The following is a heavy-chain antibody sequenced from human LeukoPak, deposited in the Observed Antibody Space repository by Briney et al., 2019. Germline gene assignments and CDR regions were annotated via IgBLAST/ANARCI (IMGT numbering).Heavy chain of an antibody. D-gene: IGHD4-17*01. CDR2: IHYSGST. CDR3: ARRGLGTTPYFDY. V-gene: IGHV4-39*01. CDR1: GGSMSSSNYY. Sequence: SETLSLTCIVSGGSMSSSNYYWGWIRQPPGRGLEWIGRIHYSGSTYYNPSLKSRVTISVDTSKNKFSLKLSSVTAADTAVYYCARRGLGTTPYFDYWGQGTLVTVSS. J-gene: IGHJ4*02.